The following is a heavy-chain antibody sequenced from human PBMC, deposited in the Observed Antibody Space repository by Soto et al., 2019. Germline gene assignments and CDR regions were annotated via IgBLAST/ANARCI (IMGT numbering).Heavy chain of an antibody. J-gene: IGHJ6*02. D-gene: IGHD2-15*01. CDR3: ARGAGSPTYYYGVDV. CDR2: IFHSGTT. CDR1: GGSISSSDYY. Sequence: TLSLTCTVSGGSISSSDYYWAWVRKPPGKGLEWIGSIFHSGTTYYNPSLKSRVTISVDTSKNQFSLMLSAVTAADTAVYYCARGAGSPTYYYGVDVWGQGTTVTVSS. V-gene: IGHV4-39*01.